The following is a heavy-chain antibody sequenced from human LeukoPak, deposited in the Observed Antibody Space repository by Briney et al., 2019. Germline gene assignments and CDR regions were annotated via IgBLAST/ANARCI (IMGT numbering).Heavy chain of an antibody. D-gene: IGHD2-15*01. J-gene: IGHJ4*02. CDR3: AREVAI. CDR1: GYTLSTYT. Sequence: ASVKVSCEASGYTLSTYTMHWLRQAPGQRPEWMGCIYAGNGNVKYSQNFQARVTITRDTSASTAYLELSSLRSEDTAVYYCAREVAIWGQGTLVTVSS. V-gene: IGHV1-3*01. CDR2: IYAGNGNV.